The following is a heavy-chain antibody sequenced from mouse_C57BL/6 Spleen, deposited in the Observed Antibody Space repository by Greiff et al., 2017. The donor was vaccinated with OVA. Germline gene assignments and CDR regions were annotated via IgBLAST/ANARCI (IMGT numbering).Heavy chain of an antibody. D-gene: IGHD2-4*01. CDR1: GYTFTSYW. CDR2: IYPGSGST. Sequence: QVQLQQSGAELVKPGASVKMSCKASGYTFTSYWITWVKQRPGQGLEWIGDIYPGSGSTNYNEKFKSKATLTVDTSSSTAYMQLSSLTSEDSAVYYCARLGDYDEAWFAYWGQGTLVTVSA. J-gene: IGHJ3*01. CDR3: ARLGDYDEAWFAY. V-gene: IGHV1-55*01.